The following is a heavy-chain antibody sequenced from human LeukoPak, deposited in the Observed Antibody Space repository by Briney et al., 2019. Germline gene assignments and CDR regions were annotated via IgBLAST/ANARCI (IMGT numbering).Heavy chain of an antibody. CDR3: ARWRATIVGGVFDY. J-gene: IGHJ4*02. Sequence: GGSLRLSCAASGFTFSSYDMHWVRQATGKGLEGASAIGTAGDTYYPGSVKGRFTVSRENAKNSLYLQMNSLRAGDTAVYYCARWRATIVGGVFDYWGQGTLVTVSS. V-gene: IGHV3-13*01. CDR1: GFTFSSYD. D-gene: IGHD5-12*01. CDR2: IGTAGDT.